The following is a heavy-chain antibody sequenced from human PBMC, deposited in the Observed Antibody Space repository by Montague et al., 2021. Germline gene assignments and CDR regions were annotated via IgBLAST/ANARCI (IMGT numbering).Heavy chain of an antibody. Sequence: SLRLSCAASGFTFSGSWMSWVRQAPGKGLEWVANIKQDGSEKYYVDSVKGRFTISRDNAKNPLYLQMNSLRAEDTALYYCATQTVELPDAIPGGSWGQGTLVTVSS. D-gene: IGHD2-2*01. J-gene: IGHJ5*02. CDR3: ATQTVELPDAIPGGS. CDR2: IKQDGSEK. CDR1: GFTFSGSW. V-gene: IGHV3-7*05.